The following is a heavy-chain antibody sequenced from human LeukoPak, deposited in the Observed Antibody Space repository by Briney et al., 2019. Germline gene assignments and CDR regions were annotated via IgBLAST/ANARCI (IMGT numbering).Heavy chain of an antibody. CDR3: AKGVRGHYYDSSGYYFDY. CDR1: GFTFSSYA. Sequence: GGSLRLSCAASGFTFSSYAMSWVRQAPGKGLEGVSAISGSGGSTYYADSVKGRFTISRDNSKNTLYLQMNSLRAEDTAVYYCAKGVRGHYYDSSGYYFDYWGQGTLVTVSS. CDR2: ISGSGGST. V-gene: IGHV3-23*01. D-gene: IGHD3-22*01. J-gene: IGHJ4*02.